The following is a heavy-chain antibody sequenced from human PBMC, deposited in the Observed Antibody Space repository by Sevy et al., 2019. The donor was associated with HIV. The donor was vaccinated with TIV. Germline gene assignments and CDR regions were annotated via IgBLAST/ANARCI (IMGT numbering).Heavy chain of an antibody. D-gene: IGHD4-4*01. CDR1: GFIFSNFG. Sequence: GGSLRLSCAASGFIFSNFGINWVRQAPGKGLEWVAIIWHDGTKKHYLESVKGRFTISRDNSKNTVYLQMNSLRVEDSGTYYCVRVTPDEDGTTLDSWGLGTLVIVSS. CDR3: VRVTPDEDGTTLDS. V-gene: IGHV3-33*01. J-gene: IGHJ4*02. CDR2: IWHDGTKK.